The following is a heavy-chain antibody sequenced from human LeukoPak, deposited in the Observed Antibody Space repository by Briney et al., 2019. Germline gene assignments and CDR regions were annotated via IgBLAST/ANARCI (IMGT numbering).Heavy chain of an antibody. Sequence: ASVRVSCKASGGTFSSYAISWVRQAPGQGLEWMGGIIPIFGTANYAQKFQGRVTITADESTSTAYMELSSLRSEDTAVYYCARGSGDIVVVPADNWFDPWGQGTLVTVSS. V-gene: IGHV1-69*13. CDR3: ARGSGDIVVVPADNWFDP. J-gene: IGHJ5*02. CDR2: IIPIFGTA. D-gene: IGHD2-2*01. CDR1: GGTFSSYA.